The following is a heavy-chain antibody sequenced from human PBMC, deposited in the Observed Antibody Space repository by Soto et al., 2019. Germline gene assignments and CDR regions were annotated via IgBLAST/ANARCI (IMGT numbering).Heavy chain of an antibody. D-gene: IGHD3-22*01. CDR2: ISGSGGST. V-gene: IGHV3-23*01. Sequence: EVQLLESGGGLVQPGGSLRLSCAASGFTFSSYAMSWVRQAPGKGLEWVSAISGSGGSTYYADSVKGRFTISRDNSKNPLYLQMNSLRAVDTAVYYCAKTYDYDSSGIWGQGTMVTVSS. CDR1: GFTFSSYA. J-gene: IGHJ3*02. CDR3: AKTYDYDSSGI.